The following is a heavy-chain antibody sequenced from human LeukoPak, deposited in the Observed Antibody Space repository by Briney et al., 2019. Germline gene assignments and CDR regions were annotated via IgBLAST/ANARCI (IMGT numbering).Heavy chain of an antibody. Sequence: PSETLSLTCTVSGGSISSTSYYWGWIRQPPGKGLEWIGNIYYSGSTYYNPSLKSRVTISVDTSKNQFSLKLSSVTAADTAVYYCATLTTPGWFNPWGQGTLVTVSS. CDR3: ATLTTPGWFNP. D-gene: IGHD1-1*01. V-gene: IGHV4-39*07. J-gene: IGHJ5*02. CDR1: GGSISSTSYY. CDR2: IYYSGST.